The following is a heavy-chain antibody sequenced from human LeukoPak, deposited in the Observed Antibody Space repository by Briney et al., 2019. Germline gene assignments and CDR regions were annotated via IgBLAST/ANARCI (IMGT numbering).Heavy chain of an antibody. J-gene: IGHJ4*02. CDR3: ARDVTVWSPSYYLDY. V-gene: IGHV3-74*01. Sequence: GGSLRLSCAASGFAFSSYWMHWVRQAPGKGLVWVSRINSDGSSTSYADSVKGRFTISRDNAKNSLYLQMNSLRAEDTAVYYCARDVTVWSPSYYLDYWGQGTLVTVSS. CDR2: INSDGSST. CDR1: GFAFSSYW. D-gene: IGHD2-21*01.